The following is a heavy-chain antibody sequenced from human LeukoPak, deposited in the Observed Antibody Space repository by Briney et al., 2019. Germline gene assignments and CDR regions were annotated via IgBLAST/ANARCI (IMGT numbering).Heavy chain of an antibody. CDR3: ARVCHRDTDNTRGDPVDY. D-gene: IGHD5-18*01. CDR1: GYTFTGYG. V-gene: IGHV1-18*01. Sequence: ASVKVSCKSSGYTFTGYGITWVRQAPGQGLEWMGWITPYNGNTNYAQSLQGRVTMTTDTSTSTAYMELRSLRSDDTAVYYCARVCHRDTDNTRGDPVDYCGQGTLVTVSS. CDR2: ITPYNGNT. J-gene: IGHJ4*02.